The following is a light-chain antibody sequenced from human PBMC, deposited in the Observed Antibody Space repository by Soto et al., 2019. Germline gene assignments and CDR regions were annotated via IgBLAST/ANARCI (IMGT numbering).Light chain of an antibody. V-gene: IGLV2-14*01. CDR2: EVR. CDR3: SSYTSSRTPYV. J-gene: IGLJ1*01. Sequence: QSALTQPASVSESPGQSITISCTGTSSDVGGYNYVSWYQQHPGKAPKLMIYEVRNRPSGVSNRFSGSKSGNTASLTISGLQAEDEADYYCSSYTSSRTPYVFGTGTKLTVL. CDR1: SSDVGGYNY.